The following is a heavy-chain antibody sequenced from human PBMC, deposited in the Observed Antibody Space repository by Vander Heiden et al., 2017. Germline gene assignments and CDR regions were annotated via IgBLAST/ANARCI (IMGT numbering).Heavy chain of an antibody. CDR2: INSDGSIT. CDR1: GFTFGQSY. Sequence: EVQLVESGGGSVQPGGSRRRSCVGLGFTFGQSYIHWMRQAPGKGLVWGSNINSDGSITNYADSARGRFTISRDNARSTVYLQMNDLRAEDTAVYYCARGNYGMDVWGQGSTVTVSS. V-gene: IGHV3-74*01. CDR3: ARGNYGMDV. J-gene: IGHJ6*02.